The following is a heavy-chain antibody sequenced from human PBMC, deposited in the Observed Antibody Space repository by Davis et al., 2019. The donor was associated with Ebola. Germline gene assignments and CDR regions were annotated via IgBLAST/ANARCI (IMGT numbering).Heavy chain of an antibody. CDR1: GFTFSSYA. CDR2: ISYDGSNK. J-gene: IGHJ4*02. V-gene: IGHV3-30-3*01. CDR3: ARDSKGDY. Sequence: PGGSLGLSCAASGFTFSSYAMHWVRQAPGKGLEWVAVISYDGSNKYYADSVKGRFTISRDNSKNTLYLQMNSLRAEDTAVYYCARDSKGDYWGQGTLVTVSS.